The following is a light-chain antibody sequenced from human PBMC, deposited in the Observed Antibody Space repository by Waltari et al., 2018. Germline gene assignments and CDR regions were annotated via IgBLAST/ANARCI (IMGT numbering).Light chain of an antibody. V-gene: IGLV2-23*02. CDR3: CSYAGTTSWV. Sequence: QSALTQPASVSGSPGQSITISCTGPSDAVGGYNLVSWYQQSSGKAPKLIIYEVHKLPSGVSSRFSASRSGNTASLTISGLQSEDEANYYCCSYAGTTSWVFGGGTKVTVL. J-gene: IGLJ3*02. CDR2: EVH. CDR1: SDAVGGYNL.